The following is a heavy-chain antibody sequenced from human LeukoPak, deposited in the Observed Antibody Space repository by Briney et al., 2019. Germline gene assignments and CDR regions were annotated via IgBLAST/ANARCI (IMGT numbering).Heavy chain of an antibody. CDR3: ARISAEYSSSIGDY. Sequence: PGGSLRLSCAASGFTLSSYSMNWIRQPPGKGLEWIGEINHSGSTNYNPSLKSRVTISVDTSKNQFSLKLSSVTAADTAVYYCARISAEYSSSIGDYWGQGTLVTVSS. CDR1: GFTLSSYS. CDR2: INHSGST. D-gene: IGHD6-6*01. J-gene: IGHJ4*02. V-gene: IGHV4-34*01.